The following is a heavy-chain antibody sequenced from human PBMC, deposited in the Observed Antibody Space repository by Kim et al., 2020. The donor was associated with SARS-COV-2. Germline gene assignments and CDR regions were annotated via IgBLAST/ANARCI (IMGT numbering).Heavy chain of an antibody. CDR2: ISSSSSYT. V-gene: IGHV3-11*05. CDR1: GFTFSDYY. J-gene: IGHJ6*02. CDR3: ARVGRWLDSATRYGMDV. D-gene: IGHD6-19*01. Sequence: GGSLRLSCAASGFTFSDYYMSWIRQAPGKGLEWVSYISSSSSYTNYADSVKGRFTISRDNAKNSLYLQMNSLRAEDTAVYYCARVGRWLDSATRYGMDVWGQGTTVTVSS.